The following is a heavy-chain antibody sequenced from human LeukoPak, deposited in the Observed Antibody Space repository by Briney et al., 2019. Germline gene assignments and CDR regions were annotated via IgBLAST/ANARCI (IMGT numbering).Heavy chain of an antibody. D-gene: IGHD3-22*01. CDR3: ATEGYYYDSSGYYFDAFDI. J-gene: IGHJ3*02. CDR2: IYYSGST. V-gene: IGHV4-39*07. Sequence: SETLSLTCTVSGGSISSSIYYWGWVRQPPGKGLEWIGCIYYSGSTYYTPSLKRRVTISVDTSKNQFSLKLSSVTAADTAVYYCATEGYYYDSSGYYFDAFDIWGQGTMVTVSS. CDR1: GGSISSSIYY.